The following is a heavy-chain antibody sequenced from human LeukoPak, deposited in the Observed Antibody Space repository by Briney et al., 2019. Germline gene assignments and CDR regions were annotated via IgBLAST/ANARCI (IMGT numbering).Heavy chain of an antibody. CDR1: GSSISHNYY. D-gene: IGHD6-13*01. J-gene: IGHJ4*02. CDR2: IYHSGST. Sequence: SETLSLTCSVSGSSISHNYYWGWVRQPPGKGLEWIGSIYHSGSTYYNPSLRSRVTISVDTSKNQFSLKLSSVTAADTAVYYCARDVFSGSSWYVGYWGQGTPVTVSS. V-gene: IGHV4-38-2*02. CDR3: ARDVFSGSSWYVGY.